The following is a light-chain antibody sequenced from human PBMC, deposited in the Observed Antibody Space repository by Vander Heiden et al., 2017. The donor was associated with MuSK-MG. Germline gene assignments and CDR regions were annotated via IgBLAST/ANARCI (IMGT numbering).Light chain of an antibody. CDR2: AAS. Sequence: DIQMTQSPSSLSASVGDRVTITCRASQSISSYLNWYQQKPGKAPKLLIYAASSLQSGVPSRFSGSGSGTDFTLTISSLQPEDFATYYCRQSYSTPALTFGGGTKVEIK. J-gene: IGKJ4*01. CDR1: QSISSY. CDR3: RQSYSTPALT. V-gene: IGKV1-39*01.